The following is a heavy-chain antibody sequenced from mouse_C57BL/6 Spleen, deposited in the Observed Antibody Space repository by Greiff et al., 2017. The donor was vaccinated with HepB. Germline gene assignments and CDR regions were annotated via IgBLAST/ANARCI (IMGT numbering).Heavy chain of an antibody. J-gene: IGHJ4*01. CDR3: EGYYYGSSLLRYAMDY. CDR1: GYAFSSSW. CDR2: IYPGDGDT. Sequence: QVQLQQSGPELVKPGASVKISCKASGYAFSSSWMNWVKQRPGKGLEWIGRIYPGDGDTNYNGKFKGKATLTADKSSSTAYMQPSSLTSEDSAVYFCEGYYYGSSLLRYAMDYWGQGTSVTVSS. D-gene: IGHD1-1*01. V-gene: IGHV1-82*01.